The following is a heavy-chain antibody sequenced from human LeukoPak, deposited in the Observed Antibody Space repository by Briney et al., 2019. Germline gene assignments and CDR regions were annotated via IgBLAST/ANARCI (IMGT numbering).Heavy chain of an antibody. D-gene: IGHD2-15*01. J-gene: IGHJ6*02. CDR3: ARDFVVVVAATPIYGMDV. CDR2: ISYDGSNK. CDR1: GFTFSSYA. V-gene: IGHV3-30-3*01. Sequence: GGSLRLSCAASGFTFSSYAMHWDRQAPGKGLEWVAVISYDGSNKYYADSVKGRFTISRDNSKNTLYLQMNSLRAEDTAVYYCARDFVVVVAATPIYGMDVWGQGTTVTVSS.